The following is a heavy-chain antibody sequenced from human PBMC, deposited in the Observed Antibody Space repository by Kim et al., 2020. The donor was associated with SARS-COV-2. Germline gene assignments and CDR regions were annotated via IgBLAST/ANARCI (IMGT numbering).Heavy chain of an antibody. D-gene: IGHD3-22*01. J-gene: IGHJ4*02. Sequence: ADSVTVRFTISRDNSKNTLYLQMNSLRAEYTAVYYCARDWYYYDSRGSDYWGQGTLVPVSS. V-gene: IGHV3-33*01. CDR3: ARDWYYYDSRGSDY.